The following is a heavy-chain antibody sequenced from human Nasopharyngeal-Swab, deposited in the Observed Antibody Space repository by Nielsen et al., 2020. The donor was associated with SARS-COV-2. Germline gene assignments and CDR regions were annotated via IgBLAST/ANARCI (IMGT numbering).Heavy chain of an antibody. Sequence: SVKVSCKASGGTFSSYAISWVRQAPGQGLEWMGRIIPILGIANYAQKFQGRVTITADKSTSTAYMELSSLRSEDTAVYYCARDTWGKIWFGELKLPPQYYYYYGMDVWGQGTTVTVSS. CDR1: GGTFSSYA. V-gene: IGHV1-69*04. D-gene: IGHD3-10*01. CDR3: ARDTWGKIWFGELKLPPQYYYYYGMDV. J-gene: IGHJ6*02. CDR2: IIPILGIA.